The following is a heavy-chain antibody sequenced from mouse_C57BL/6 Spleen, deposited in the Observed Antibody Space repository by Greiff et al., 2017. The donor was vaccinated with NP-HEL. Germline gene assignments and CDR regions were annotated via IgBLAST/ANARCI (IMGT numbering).Heavy chain of an antibody. CDR2: IYPGDGDT. CDR3: ARGEYDYGRGFDY. D-gene: IGHD2-4*01. Sequence: VQLQQSGPELVKPGASVKISCKASGYAFSSSWMNWVKQRPGKGLEWIGRIYPGDGDTKYNGKFKGKATLTADNSSSTAYMQLSSLTSEDSAVYFCARGEYDYGRGFDYWGQGTTLTVSS. J-gene: IGHJ2*01. V-gene: IGHV1-82*01. CDR1: GYAFSSSW.